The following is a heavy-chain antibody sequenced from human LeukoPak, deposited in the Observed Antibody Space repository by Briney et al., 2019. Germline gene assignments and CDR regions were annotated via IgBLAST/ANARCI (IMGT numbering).Heavy chain of an antibody. CDR3: ARDWGKGDY. CDR2: VSNDGNDK. Sequence: GRSLRLSCAASGFTFSNYGMHWVRQAPGKGLEWAAAVSNDGNDKYYADSVKGRFTISRDNSKNTLYLQMNSLRAEDTAVYYCARDWGKGDYWGQGTLVTVSS. D-gene: IGHD3-16*01. J-gene: IGHJ4*02. CDR1: GFTFSNYG. V-gene: IGHV3-30*03.